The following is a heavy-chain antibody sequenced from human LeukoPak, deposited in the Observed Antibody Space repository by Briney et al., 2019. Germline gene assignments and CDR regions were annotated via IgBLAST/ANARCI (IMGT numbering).Heavy chain of an antibody. J-gene: IGHJ5*02. CDR1: GFTFSSYS. CDR3: ARDRRPGSGSYWFDP. Sequence: GGSLRLSCAASGFTFSSYSMTWVRQAPGKGLEWVSYISSGSSTIYYADSVKGRFTISRDNAKNSLYLQMNSLRAEDTAVYYCARDRRPGSGSYWFDPWGQGTLVTVSS. D-gene: IGHD1-26*01. CDR2: ISSGSSTI. V-gene: IGHV3-48*04.